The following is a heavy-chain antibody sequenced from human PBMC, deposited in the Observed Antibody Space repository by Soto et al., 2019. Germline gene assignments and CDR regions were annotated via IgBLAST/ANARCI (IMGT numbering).Heavy chain of an antibody. Sequence: QLQLQESGPGLVKPSETLSLTCTVSGGSISSSSYYWGWIRQPPGKGLEWIGSIYYSGSTYYNPSLKSRVTISVDTSKNQFSLKLSSVTAADTAVYYCVLLDILTGYETRPKNNGDYWGQGTLVTVSS. CDR3: VLLDILTGYETRPKNNGDY. CDR1: GGSISSSSYY. CDR2: IYYSGST. J-gene: IGHJ4*02. D-gene: IGHD3-9*01. V-gene: IGHV4-39*01.